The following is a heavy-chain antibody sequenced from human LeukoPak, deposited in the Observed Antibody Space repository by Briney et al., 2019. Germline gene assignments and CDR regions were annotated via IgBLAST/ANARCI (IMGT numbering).Heavy chain of an antibody. D-gene: IGHD3-3*01. CDR2: ISGSGGST. CDR1: GFTFSSYA. CDR3: AKDEDIGSRRALDYDFWSGFYYYYYGMDV. Sequence: GGSLRLSCAASGFTFSSYAMSWVRQAPGKGLEWVSAISGSGGSTYYAGSVKGRFTISRDNSKNTLYLQMNSLRAEDTAVYYCAKDEDIGSRRALDYDFWSGFYYYYYGMDVWGQGTTVTVSS. V-gene: IGHV3-23*01. J-gene: IGHJ6*02.